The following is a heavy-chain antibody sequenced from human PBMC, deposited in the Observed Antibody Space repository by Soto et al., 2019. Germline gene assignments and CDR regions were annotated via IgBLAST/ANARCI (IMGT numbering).Heavy chain of an antibody. D-gene: IGHD4-17*01. CDR2: ISGSGGST. J-gene: IGHJ6*02. CDR3: AKDAYDYGDYVEYYYYYGMDV. Sequence: GGSLRLSCAASGFTFSSYAMSWVRQAPGKGLEWVSAISGSGGSTYYADSVKGRFTISRDNSKNTLYLQMNSLRAEDTAVYYCAKDAYDYGDYVEYYYYYGMDVWGQGTTVTVSS. CDR1: GFTFSSYA. V-gene: IGHV3-23*01.